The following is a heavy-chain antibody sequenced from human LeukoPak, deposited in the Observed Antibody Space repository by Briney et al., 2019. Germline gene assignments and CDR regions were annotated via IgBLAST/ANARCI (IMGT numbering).Heavy chain of an antibody. Sequence: PGGSLRLSCAASRFTFSSYAMHWVRQAPGKGLEWVAVISYDGSNKYYADSVKGRFTISRDNSKNTLYLQMNSLRAEDTAVYYCARDSGYYDILTQFDYWGQGTLVTVSS. CDR2: ISYDGSNK. J-gene: IGHJ4*02. V-gene: IGHV3-30*17. CDR3: ARDSGYYDILTQFDY. D-gene: IGHD3-9*01. CDR1: RFTFSSYA.